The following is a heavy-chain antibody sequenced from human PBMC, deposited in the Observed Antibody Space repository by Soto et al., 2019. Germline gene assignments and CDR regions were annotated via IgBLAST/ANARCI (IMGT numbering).Heavy chain of an antibody. CDR3: ARSDIVLMVYAMA. Sequence: SVKLSCKASGGTFSSYAISWVRQAPGQGLEWMGGIIPIFGTANYAQKFQGRVTITADESTSTAYMELSSLRSEDTAVYYCARSDIVLMVYAMAWGQGTLVTVSS. CDR1: GGTFSSYA. D-gene: IGHD2-8*01. CDR2: IIPIFGTA. J-gene: IGHJ5*02. V-gene: IGHV1-69*13.